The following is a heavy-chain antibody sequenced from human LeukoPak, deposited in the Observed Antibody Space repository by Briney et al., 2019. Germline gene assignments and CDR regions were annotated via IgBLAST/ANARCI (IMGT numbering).Heavy chain of an antibody. CDR2: IIPILGTA. CDR3: ATTLNLGIGAAGTHPKPEPRGDYYYYMDV. Sequence: SVKVSCKASGGTFSSYAISWVRQAPGQRLEWMGGIIPILGTANYAQKFQGRVTITTDESTSKGYMELSSLKSEDTAVYYCATTLNLGIGAAGTHPKPEPRGDYYYYMDVWGKGTTVSVPS. CDR1: GGTFSSYA. V-gene: IGHV1-69*05. J-gene: IGHJ6*03. D-gene: IGHD6-13*01.